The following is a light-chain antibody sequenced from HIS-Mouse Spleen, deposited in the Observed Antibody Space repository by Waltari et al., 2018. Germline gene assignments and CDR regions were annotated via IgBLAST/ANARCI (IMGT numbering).Light chain of an antibody. CDR1: SSDGGRHNL. Sequence: QSALTQPASVSGSPGQSITIPCTGTSSDGGRHNLVPWYQQHPGKAPKLMIYEGSKRPSGVSNRFSGSKSGNTASLTISGLQAEDEADYYCCSYAGSSTWVFGGGTKLTVL. CDR3: CSYAGSSTWV. CDR2: EGS. J-gene: IGLJ3*02. V-gene: IGLV2-23*01.